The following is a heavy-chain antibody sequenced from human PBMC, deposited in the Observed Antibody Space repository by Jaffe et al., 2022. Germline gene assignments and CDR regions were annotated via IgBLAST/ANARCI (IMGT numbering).Heavy chain of an antibody. CDR3: AKDATGSSVSPYYFDY. V-gene: IGHV3-30*02. Sequence: QVQLVESGGGVVQPGGSLRLSCAASGFSFSHYAIHWVRQAPGKGLEGVALVREDGTNKYYADSVKGRFTISRDNSKNTLYLQMNSLRAEDTAIYYCAKDATGSSVSPYYFDYWGQGALVTVSS. CDR2: VREDGTNK. D-gene: IGHD3-10*01. J-gene: IGHJ4*02. CDR1: GFSFSHYA.